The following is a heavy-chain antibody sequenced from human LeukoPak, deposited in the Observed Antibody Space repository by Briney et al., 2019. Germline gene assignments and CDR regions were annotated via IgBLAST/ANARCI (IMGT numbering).Heavy chain of an antibody. CDR1: GFTFSSYG. D-gene: IGHD3-10*01. V-gene: IGHV3-30*02. Sequence: GGSLRLSCAASGFTFSSYGMHWVRQAPGKGLEWVAFIRYDGSNKYYADSVKGRFTISRDDSKNTLYLQMNSLKTEDTAVYYCTSYYGSGSYRELAFDIWGQGTMVTVSS. J-gene: IGHJ3*02. CDR3: TSYYGSGSYRELAFDI. CDR2: IRYDGSNK.